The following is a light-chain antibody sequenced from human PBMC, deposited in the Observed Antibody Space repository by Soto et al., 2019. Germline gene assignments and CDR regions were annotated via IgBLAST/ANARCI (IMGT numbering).Light chain of an antibody. J-gene: IGKJ5*01. CDR1: QSVSNN. CDR2: GAS. CDR3: QQYNYLIT. Sequence: EIVMTRSPATLSVSPGERATLSCRASQSVSNNLAWYQQRPGQALRLLIYGASTRATGIPARFSGSGSGTEFTLTISSLQSEDFAVYYCQQYNYLITFGQGTRLEIK. V-gene: IGKV3-15*01.